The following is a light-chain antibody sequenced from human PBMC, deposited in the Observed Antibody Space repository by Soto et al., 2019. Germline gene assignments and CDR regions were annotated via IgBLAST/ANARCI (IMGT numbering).Light chain of an antibody. CDR3: SSRTSSRTDV. J-gene: IGLJ1*01. V-gene: IGLV2-14*01. CDR1: SSDIGGSNY. CDR2: EVT. Sequence: QSALTPPASVSGSPGQSITISCTGTSSDIGGSNYVSWYQHHPGKAPKLMISEVTNRPSGVSGRFSGSKSGNTASLTISGLQPEDETDYYCSSRTSSRTDVFGTGTKLTVL.